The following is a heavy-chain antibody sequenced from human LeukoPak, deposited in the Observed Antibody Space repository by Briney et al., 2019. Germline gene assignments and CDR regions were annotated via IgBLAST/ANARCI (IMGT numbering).Heavy chain of an antibody. CDR3: ARTVYSGYDMDY. D-gene: IGHD5-12*01. Sequence: SQTLSLTCTVFGGSISSGDYYWSWIRQPPGKGLEWIGYIYYSGSTYYNPSLKSRVTISVDTSKNQFSLKLSSVTAADTAVYYCARTVYSGYDMDYWGQGTLVTVSS. V-gene: IGHV4-30-4*01. J-gene: IGHJ4*02. CDR1: GGSISSGDYY. CDR2: IYYSGST.